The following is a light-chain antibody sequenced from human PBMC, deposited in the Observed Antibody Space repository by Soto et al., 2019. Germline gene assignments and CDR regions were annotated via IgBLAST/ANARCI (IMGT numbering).Light chain of an antibody. V-gene: IGLV1-40*01. Sequence: QSVLTQPPSVSGAPGQRVTISCTGSRSNIGAGYAVHWYQQLPGKAPKLLISDNTNRPSGVLDRFSASESGTSASLAITGLQSDDEADYYCQSYDTSLSAAVFGGGTKLTVL. J-gene: IGLJ2*01. CDR3: QSYDTSLSAAV. CDR1: RSNIGAGYA. CDR2: DNT.